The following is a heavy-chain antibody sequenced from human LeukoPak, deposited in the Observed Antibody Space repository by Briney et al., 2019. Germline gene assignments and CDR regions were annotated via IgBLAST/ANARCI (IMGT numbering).Heavy chain of an antibody. CDR1: GYTFTSYY. Sequence: ASVKVSCKASGYTFTSYYIHWVRQAPGQGLEWMGIINPSGGSTSYAQKFQGRVTMTRNTSTSTVYMELSSLRAEDTAVYYCARGGQLRNRPFDYWGQGTLVTVSS. D-gene: IGHD5-18*01. CDR2: INPSGGST. CDR3: ARGGQLRNRPFDY. J-gene: IGHJ4*02. V-gene: IGHV1-46*01.